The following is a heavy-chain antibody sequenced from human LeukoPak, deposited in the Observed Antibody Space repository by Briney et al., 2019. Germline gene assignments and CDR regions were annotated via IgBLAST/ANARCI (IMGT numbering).Heavy chain of an antibody. D-gene: IGHD1-26*01. CDR2: IYYSGST. CDR3: ARLYSGSYEGAFDI. Sequence: SETLSLTCTVSGGSISSYYWSWLRQPPGKGLEWIGYIYYSGSTNYNPSLKSRVTISVDTSKNQFSLKLSSVTAADTAVYYCARLYSGSYEGAFDIWGQGTMVTVSS. J-gene: IGHJ3*02. CDR1: GGSISSYY. V-gene: IGHV4-59*08.